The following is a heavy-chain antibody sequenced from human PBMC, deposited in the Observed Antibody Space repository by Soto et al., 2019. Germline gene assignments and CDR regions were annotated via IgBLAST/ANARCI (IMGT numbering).Heavy chain of an antibody. CDR3: ARPSASGISEGSYFDY. Sequence: PSETLSLTCSVSGDSISNSHSYWGWIRQPPGKGLEWIGTIYYGGDSYYNPSLKSRVTISVDTSKNQFSLRLNSVTAADTAVYYCARPSASGISEGSYFDYWGQGTLVT. D-gene: IGHD6-13*01. CDR2: IYYGGDS. V-gene: IGHV4-39*01. CDR1: GDSISNSHSY. J-gene: IGHJ4*02.